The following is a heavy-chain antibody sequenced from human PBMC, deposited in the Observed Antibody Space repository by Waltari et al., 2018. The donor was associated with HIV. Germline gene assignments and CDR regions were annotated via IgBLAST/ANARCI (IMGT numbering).Heavy chain of an antibody. CDR3: VRDDPGYEPIDY. J-gene: IGHJ4*02. CDR1: GFTFTHYT. V-gene: IGHV3-21*02. CDR2: ISRDNRES. Sequence: VRLMESGGGLVEPGGSLTISCAASGFTFTHYTMNWIRHIQGKGLEWLASISRDNRESYFIDSIKGRFTISRDNAANSVFLHMDRLRVDDTARYFCVRDDPGYEPIDYWGRGTLVTVSS. D-gene: IGHD2-2*01.